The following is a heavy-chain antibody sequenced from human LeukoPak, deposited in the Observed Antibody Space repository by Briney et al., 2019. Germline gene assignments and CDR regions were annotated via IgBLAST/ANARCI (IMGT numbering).Heavy chain of an antibody. CDR2: INPSGGST. V-gene: IGHV1-46*01. J-gene: IGHJ3*02. CDR1: GYTFSNYY. D-gene: IGHD3-22*01. CDR3: ARGPKDSSGYFSAFDM. Sequence: ASVKVSCKASGYTFSNYYMHWVRQAPGQGLEWKGIINPSGGSTSYAQKFQGRVTMTRDTSTSRVYMQLSSLRSEDTAVYYCARGPKDSSGYFSAFDMWGQGTMVTVSS.